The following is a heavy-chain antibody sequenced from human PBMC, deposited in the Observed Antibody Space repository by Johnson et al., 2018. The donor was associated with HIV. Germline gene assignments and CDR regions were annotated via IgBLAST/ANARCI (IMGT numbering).Heavy chain of an antibody. CDR3: ARGFSSGYNDAFDI. V-gene: IGHV3-20*04. CDR2: INWNGGST. CDR1: GFTFDDFG. D-gene: IGHD3-22*01. J-gene: IGHJ3*02. Sequence: VQLVESGGGLVRPGGSLRLSCAASGFTFDDFGMSWVRQAPGKGLEWVSGINWNGGSTGYADSVKGRFTISRDNAKNSLYLQMNSLRAEDTALYYCARGFSSGYNDAFDIWGQGTMFTVSS.